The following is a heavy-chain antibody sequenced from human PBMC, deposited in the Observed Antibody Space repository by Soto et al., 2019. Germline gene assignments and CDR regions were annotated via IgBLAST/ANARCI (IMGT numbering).Heavy chain of an antibody. Sequence: SVKVSCKASGGTFSSYAISWVRQAPGQGLEWMGGIIPIFGTANYGQKFQGRVTITADESTSTAYMELSSLRSEDTAVYYCARDSGVYDILTGFDYWGQGTLVTVSS. D-gene: IGHD3-9*01. CDR1: GGTFSSYA. J-gene: IGHJ4*02. V-gene: IGHV1-69*13. CDR3: ARDSGVYDILTGFDY. CDR2: IIPIFGTA.